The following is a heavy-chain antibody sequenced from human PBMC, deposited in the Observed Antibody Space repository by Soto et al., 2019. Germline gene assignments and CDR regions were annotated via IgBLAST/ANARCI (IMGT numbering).Heavy chain of an antibody. CDR2: IKTKPDDGTI. V-gene: IGHV3-15*01. CDR1: GLIFSDVW. J-gene: IGHJ4*02. CDR3: TTSNLGVDF. D-gene: IGHD1-1*01. Sequence: VGSLRLSCAASGLIFSDVWMIWVRQAPGKGLEWVGRIKTKPDDGTIDYAAPVRGRFTISRDDSKNTLYLQMTSLTPDDTGVYYCTTSNLGVDFWGPGTLVTVSS.